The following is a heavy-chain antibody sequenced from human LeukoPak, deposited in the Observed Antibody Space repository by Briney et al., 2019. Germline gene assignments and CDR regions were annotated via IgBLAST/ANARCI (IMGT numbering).Heavy chain of an antibody. J-gene: IGHJ3*01. CDR3: AKDRSGFLTMIVAR. D-gene: IGHD3-22*01. Sequence: GGSLRLSCAASGFTVSSNYMSWVRQAPGEGLEWVSVIYSGGSTYYADSVKGRFTISRDNSKNTLYLQMNSLRAEDTAVYYCAKDRSGFLTMIVARWGQGTMVTVSS. CDR1: GFTVSSNY. V-gene: IGHV3-66*01. CDR2: IYSGGST.